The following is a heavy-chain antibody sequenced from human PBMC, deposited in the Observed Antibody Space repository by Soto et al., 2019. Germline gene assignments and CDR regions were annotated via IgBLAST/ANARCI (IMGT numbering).Heavy chain of an antibody. CDR2: IIPVSGKV. J-gene: IGHJ4*01. CDR3: ARVSTKGWYVPGVEY. V-gene: IGHV1-69*06. D-gene: IGHD6-19*01. CDR1: GGTFNSYI. Sequence: QVQLEQSAAEVKKPGSSVKVSCKSSGGTFNSYIISWVRKAPGQGLEWMGGIIPVSGKVNYGQKFQDRVTITAETSTTTSYVELRSVTSEDTAVYFCARVSTKGWYVPGVEYWGQGTLVTVSA.